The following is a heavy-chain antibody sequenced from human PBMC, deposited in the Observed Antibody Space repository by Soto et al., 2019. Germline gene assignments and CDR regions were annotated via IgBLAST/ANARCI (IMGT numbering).Heavy chain of an antibody. CDR2: ISYSGSP. CDR1: GDSISTSGYY. J-gene: IGHJ5*02. V-gene: IGHV4-39*02. CDR3: ARVVDWYCSGGSCYLHHFDP. Sequence: PSETLSLTCTVSGDSISTSGYYWAWIRQPPGKGLEWIGSISYSGSPSYNPSLASRLTISVDTSKNHLSLRLTSVTAADTAVYYCARVVDWYCSGGSCYLHHFDPWGRGTLVTVSS. D-gene: IGHD2-15*01.